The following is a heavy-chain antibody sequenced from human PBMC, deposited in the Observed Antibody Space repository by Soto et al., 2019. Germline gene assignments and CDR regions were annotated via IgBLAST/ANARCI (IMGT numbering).Heavy chain of an antibody. CDR2: INHSGST. CDR1: GGSFSGYY. J-gene: IGHJ4*02. V-gene: IGHV4-34*01. Sequence: SETLSLTCAVYGGSFSGYYCSWIRQPPGKGLEWIGEINHSGSTNYNPSLKSRVTISVDTSKNQFFLKLSSVTAADTAVYYCVRSGAPAPAYYYDSSAYYWGYWGQGTPVTVSS. CDR3: VRSGAPAPAYYYDSSAYYWGY. D-gene: IGHD3-22*01.